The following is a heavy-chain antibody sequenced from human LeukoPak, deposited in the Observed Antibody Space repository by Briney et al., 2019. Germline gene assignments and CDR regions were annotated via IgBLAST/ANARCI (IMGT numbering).Heavy chain of an antibody. D-gene: IGHD3-22*01. CDR1: GFTFSRYA. J-gene: IGHJ4*02. CDR3: AKSSRPITMIVPSDY. CDR2: ISGSGGST. Sequence: GGSLRLSCAASGFTFSRYAMSWVRQAPGKGLEWVSAISGSGGSTYYADSVKGRFTISRDNSKNTLYLQMNSLRAEDTAVYYCAKSSRPITMIVPSDYWGQGTLVTVSS. V-gene: IGHV3-23*01.